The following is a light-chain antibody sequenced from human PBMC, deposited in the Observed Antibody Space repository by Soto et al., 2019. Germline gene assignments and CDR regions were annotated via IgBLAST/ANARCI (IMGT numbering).Light chain of an antibody. V-gene: IGLV1-40*01. Sequence: QSVLTQPPSVSGAPGQRVTISYTGSSSNIGAGYDVHWYQQLPGTAPKLLIYGNSNRPSGVPDRFSGSKSGTSASLAITGLRAEYEADYYCQSYDSSLSGWVFGGGTKVTVL. J-gene: IGLJ3*02. CDR1: SSNIGAGYD. CDR3: QSYDSSLSGWV. CDR2: GNS.